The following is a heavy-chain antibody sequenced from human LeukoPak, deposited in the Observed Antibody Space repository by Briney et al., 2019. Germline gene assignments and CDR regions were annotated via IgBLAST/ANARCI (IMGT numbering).Heavy chain of an antibody. D-gene: IGHD3-22*01. Sequence: GESLKISFKGSGYRFTSYWIGWVRQMPGKGLEWMGIIYPGDSNTRYSPSFQGQVTISADKSISTGYLQWSSLKASDTAMYYCARVDSSGYYYYGMDVWGQGTTVTVSS. CDR2: IYPGDSNT. V-gene: IGHV5-51*01. CDR3: ARVDSSGYYYYGMDV. J-gene: IGHJ6*02. CDR1: GYRFTSYW.